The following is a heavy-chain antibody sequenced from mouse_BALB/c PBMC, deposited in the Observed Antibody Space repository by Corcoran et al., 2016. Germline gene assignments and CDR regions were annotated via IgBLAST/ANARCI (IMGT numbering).Heavy chain of an antibody. V-gene: IGHV1-9*01. Sequence: QVQLQQSGAELMKPGASVKISCKATGYTFSSYWIEWVKKRPGHGLEWIGEILPGSGSTNYNEKFKGKATFTADTSSNTAYMQLSSLTSEDSAVYYCARKGVGNYYAMDYWGQGTSVTVSS. J-gene: IGHJ4*01. D-gene: IGHD2-1*01. CDR1: GYTFSSYW. CDR3: ARKGVGNYYAMDY. CDR2: ILPGSGST.